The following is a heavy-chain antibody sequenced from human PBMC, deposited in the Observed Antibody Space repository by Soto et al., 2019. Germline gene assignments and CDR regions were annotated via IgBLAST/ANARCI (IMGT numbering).Heavy chain of an antibody. Sequence: PVGSLRLSCAASGFSLSTYAMSWVRQAPGKGLEWVSVIGSTGDTIYYADSVKGRFTISRDISRNTLFQQMSSLRVEDTAVYYCAKIEPGLLGAFDIWGQGTMVTVSS. CDR1: GFSLSTYA. CDR3: AKIEPGLLGAFDI. CDR2: IGSTGDTI. J-gene: IGHJ3*02. V-gene: IGHV3-23*01. D-gene: IGHD3-16*01.